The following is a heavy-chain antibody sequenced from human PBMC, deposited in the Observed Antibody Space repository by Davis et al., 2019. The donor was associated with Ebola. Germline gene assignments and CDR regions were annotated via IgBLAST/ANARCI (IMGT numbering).Heavy chain of an antibody. CDR2: INHIGST. Sequence: SETLSLTCAVYSGSFSGYYLTWIRQPPGKGLEWIGEINHIGSTAYDPSLKSRVTISVDTSKNQFSLKLRSVTAADTAVYYCARQGWSGYSLRHWLDPWGRGTLVTVSS. J-gene: IGHJ5*02. V-gene: IGHV4-34*01. CDR3: ARQGWSGYSLRHWLDP. D-gene: IGHD3-3*01. CDR1: SGSFSGYY.